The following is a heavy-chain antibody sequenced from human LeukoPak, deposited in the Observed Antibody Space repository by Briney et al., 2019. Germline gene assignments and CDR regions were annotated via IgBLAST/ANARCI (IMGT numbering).Heavy chain of an antibody. CDR3: ARTSIAAAGTIWFDP. V-gene: IGHV4-39*01. CDR2: IYYSGST. D-gene: IGHD6-13*01. J-gene: IGHJ5*02. Sequence: SQTLSLTCTVSGGSISSSSYYWGWIRQPPGKGLEWIGSIYYSGSTYYNPSLKSRVTISVDTSKNQFSLKLSSVTAADTAVYYCARTSIAAAGTIWFDPWGQGTLVTVSS. CDR1: GGSISSSSYY.